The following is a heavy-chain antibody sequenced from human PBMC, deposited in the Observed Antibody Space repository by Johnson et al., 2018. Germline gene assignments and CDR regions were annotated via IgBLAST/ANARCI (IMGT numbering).Heavy chain of an antibody. Sequence: VQLVESGGGLVQPGGSLRLSCAASGFTFSSYAMSRVRQAPGTGLEWVSAISGSGGSTYYADSVKGRFTISRDNSKITLYLKMNSLRAEDTAVYYWAGRVDAFDIWGQGTMVTVSS. CDR1: GFTFSSYA. CDR3: AGRVDAFDI. J-gene: IGHJ3*02. V-gene: IGHV3-23*04. CDR2: ISGSGGST.